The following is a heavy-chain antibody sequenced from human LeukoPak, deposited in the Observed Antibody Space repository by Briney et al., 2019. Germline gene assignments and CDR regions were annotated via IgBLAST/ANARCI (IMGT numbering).Heavy chain of an antibody. CDR1: GGSISSSSYY. CDR3: ARGRGRYYYGSGSYYPFDY. J-gene: IGHJ4*02. V-gene: IGHV4-39*01. CDR2: IYYSGST. Sequence: SETLSLTCTVSGGSISSSSYYWRWIRQPPGKGLEWIGSIYYSGSTYYNPSLKSRVTISVDTSKNQFSLKLSSVTAADTAVYYSARGRGRYYYGSGSYYPFDYWGQGTLVTVSS. D-gene: IGHD3-10*01.